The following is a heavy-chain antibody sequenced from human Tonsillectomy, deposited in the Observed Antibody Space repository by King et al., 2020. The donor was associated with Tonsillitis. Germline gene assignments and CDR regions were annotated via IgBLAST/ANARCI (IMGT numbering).Heavy chain of an antibody. J-gene: IGHJ6*02. CDR2: ISYDGSNK. CDR1: GFIFRNYG. V-gene: IGHV3-30*03. D-gene: IGHD6-19*01. CDR3: PVAGKGMDV. Sequence: QLVQSGGGVVQPGRSLRLSCAASGFIFRNYGMHWVRQAPGKGLEWVAVISYDGSNKYYADSVKGRFTISRDNSKNTLYLQMNSLRVEDTAVYYCPVAGKGMDVWGQGTTVTVSS.